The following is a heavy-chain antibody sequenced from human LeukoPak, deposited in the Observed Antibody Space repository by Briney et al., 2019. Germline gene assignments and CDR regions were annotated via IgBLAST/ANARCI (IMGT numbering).Heavy chain of an antibody. CDR3: ARVDPDSSSTLEVFDY. CDR1: GGSISSYY. Sequence: SESLSLTCTVSGGSISSYYWSWIRQPPGKGLEWIGYIYYSGSTNYNPSLKSRVTISVDTSKNQFSLKLSSVTAADTAVYYCARVDPDSSSTLEVFDYWGQGALGTVSS. V-gene: IGHV4-59*01. J-gene: IGHJ4*02. D-gene: IGHD6-6*01. CDR2: IYYSGST.